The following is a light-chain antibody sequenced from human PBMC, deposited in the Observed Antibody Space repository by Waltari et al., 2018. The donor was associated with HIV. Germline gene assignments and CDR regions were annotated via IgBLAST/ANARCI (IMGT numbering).Light chain of an antibody. CDR3: QQLNTFPSIT. CDR2: VAS. Sequence: DIQLTQSPSFLSASVGDRVTITCRASEDISSDLAWYQQQPGKVPKLLIYVASILQDGVPSRFSGSGSGTHFTLTISSLQPEDFATYYCQQLNTFPSITFGQGTRLDVK. CDR1: EDISSD. J-gene: IGKJ5*01. V-gene: IGKV1-9*01.